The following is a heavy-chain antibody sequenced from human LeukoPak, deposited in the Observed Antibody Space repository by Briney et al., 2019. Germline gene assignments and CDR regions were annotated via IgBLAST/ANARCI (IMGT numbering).Heavy chain of an antibody. CDR3: ARGLPLDSSLDY. Sequence: APVKVSCKASGYTFTSYDINWVRQATGQGLEWMGWMNPNSGNTGYAQKFQGRVTITRNTSISTAYMELSSLRSEDTAVYYCARGLPLDSSLDYWGQGTLVTVSS. J-gene: IGHJ4*02. D-gene: IGHD6-19*01. V-gene: IGHV1-8*03. CDR2: MNPNSGNT. CDR1: GYTFTSYD.